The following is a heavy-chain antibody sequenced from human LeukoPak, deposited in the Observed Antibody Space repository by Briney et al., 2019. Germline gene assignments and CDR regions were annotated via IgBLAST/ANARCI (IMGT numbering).Heavy chain of an antibody. D-gene: IGHD2-8*01. CDR1: GLSFSRYW. J-gene: IGHJ4*02. CDR3: ARLKDDVTKFDY. CDR2: INQDVSRI. V-gene: IGHV3-7*01. Sequence: PGRSLRLSCAGSGLSFSRYWMAWVRQAPGKGLEWVASINQDVSRIHYVDSVKGRFTISRDNAKNSLFLQMNSLRVEDTAVYYCARLKDDVTKFDYWGQGTLVTVSS.